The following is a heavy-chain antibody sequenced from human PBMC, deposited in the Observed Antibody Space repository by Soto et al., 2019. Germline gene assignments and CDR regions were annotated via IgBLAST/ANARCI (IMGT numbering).Heavy chain of an antibody. CDR3: VKYATVLRWFGDGLPQVDS. D-gene: IGHD3-10*01. CDR2: ISGSGGDT. Sequence: EVQLLESGGGLVQPGGSLTLSCVASGFTFSTYAMSWVLQAPGQGLEWVSAISGSGGDTYYADSVKCRFTVSRDNSCSTLFLQMNSRGAEDPPCYYCVKYATVLRWFGDGLPQVDSWGYGTLGTVSS. V-gene: IGHV3-23*01. CDR1: GFTFSTYA. J-gene: IGHJ5*01.